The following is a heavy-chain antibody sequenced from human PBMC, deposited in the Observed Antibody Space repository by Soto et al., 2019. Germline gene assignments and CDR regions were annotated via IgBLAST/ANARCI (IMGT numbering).Heavy chain of an antibody. Sequence: GGSLRLSCAASGFTFSSYGMHWVRQAPGKGLEWVAVISYDGSNKYYADSVKGRFTISRDNSKNTLYLQMNSLRAEDTAVYYCAKDTGDSSSWYFIGGFLDYWGQGTLVTVS. CDR1: GFTFSSYG. J-gene: IGHJ4*02. CDR3: AKDTGDSSSWYFIGGFLDY. D-gene: IGHD6-13*01. CDR2: ISYDGSNK. V-gene: IGHV3-30*18.